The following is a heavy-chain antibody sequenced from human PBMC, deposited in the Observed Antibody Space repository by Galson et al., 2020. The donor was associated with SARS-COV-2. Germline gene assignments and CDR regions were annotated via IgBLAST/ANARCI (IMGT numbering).Heavy chain of an antibody. D-gene: IGHD3-9*01. V-gene: IGHV4-39*01. Sequence: SETLSPTCTVSGGPISSSRYYWGWIRQPPGKGLEWIGSIYYSGSTYYNPSLKSRVTISVDTSKNQFSLKLSSVTAADTAVYYCAGGLVKGDYWGQGTLVTVSS. J-gene: IGHJ4*02. CDR1: GGPISSSRYY. CDR3: AGGLVKGDY. CDR2: IYYSGST.